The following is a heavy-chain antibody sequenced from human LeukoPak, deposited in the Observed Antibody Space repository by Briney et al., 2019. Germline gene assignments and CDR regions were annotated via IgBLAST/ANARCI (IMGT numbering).Heavy chain of an antibody. D-gene: IGHD3-22*01. CDR3: ARDRVDSSGYYYYYGIDV. V-gene: IGHV4-4*07. J-gene: IGHJ6*02. CDR1: GGSISTYF. Sequence: PSETLSLTCTVSGGSISTYFWSWIRQPAGKGLEWIGRLYTSGSTNYNPSLKSRLTMSADTSKNQFSLNLRSVTAAVTAIYYCARDRVDSSGYYYYYGIDVWGQGTAVTVSS. CDR2: LYTSGST.